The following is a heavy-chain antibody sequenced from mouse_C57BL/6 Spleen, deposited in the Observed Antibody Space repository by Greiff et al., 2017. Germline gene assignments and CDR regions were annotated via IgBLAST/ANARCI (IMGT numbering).Heavy chain of an antibody. D-gene: IGHD5-1-1*01. V-gene: IGHV1-15*01. Sequence: VKLMESGAELVRPGASVTLSCKASGYTFTDYEMHWVKQTPVHGLEWIGAIDPETGGTAYNQKFKGKAILTADKSSSTAYMELRSLTSEDSAVYNCTRRGLYLYYFDYWGQGTTLTVSS. CDR2: IDPETGGT. CDR3: TRRGLYLYYFDY. CDR1: GYTFTDYE. J-gene: IGHJ2*01.